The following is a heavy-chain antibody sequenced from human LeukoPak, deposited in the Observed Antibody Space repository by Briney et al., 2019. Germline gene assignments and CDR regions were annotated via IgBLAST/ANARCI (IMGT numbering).Heavy chain of an antibody. J-gene: IGHJ2*01. CDR1: GFTFSSYA. D-gene: IGHD1-1*01. CDR2: ISGGGEDT. CDR3: AKPRAMTTGVGRYFDL. Sequence: GGSLRLSCAASGFTFSSYAMSWIRQAPAQRLDWVSAISGGGEDTYYPDSVKGRFTISRDNSKNTLYLQMGSLRAEDTAIYYCAKPRAMTTGVGRYFDLWGRGTLVTVSS. V-gene: IGHV3-23*01.